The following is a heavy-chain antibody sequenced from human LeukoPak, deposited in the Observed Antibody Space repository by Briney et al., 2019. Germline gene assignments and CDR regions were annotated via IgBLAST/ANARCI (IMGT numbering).Heavy chain of an antibody. CDR1: GYTFTSYD. D-gene: IGHD1-1*01. CDR3: TRDTNYKNVFDI. Sequence: ASVKVSCKASGYTFTSYDINWVRQAAGQGLEWMGWINPNSGDTGYAQKFQGRVIMTRDTSTSTAYMQLSSLRSDDTAVYYCTRDTNYKNVFDIWAQGKMLAFSS. CDR2: INPNSGDT. V-gene: IGHV1-8*01. J-gene: IGHJ3*02.